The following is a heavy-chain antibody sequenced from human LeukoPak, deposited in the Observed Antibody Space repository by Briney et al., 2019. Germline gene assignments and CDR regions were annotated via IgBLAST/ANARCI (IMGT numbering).Heavy chain of an antibody. CDR1: GGSISSYY. V-gene: IGHV4-59*01. D-gene: IGHD7-27*01. CDR2: IYYSGST. CDR3: ASLENWGLYAFDI. Sequence: SETLSLTCTVSGGSISSYYWSWIRQPPGKGLEWIGYIYYSGSTNYNPSLKSRVTISVDTSKNQFSLKLSPVTAADTAVYYCASLENWGLYAFDIWGQGTMVTVSS. J-gene: IGHJ3*02.